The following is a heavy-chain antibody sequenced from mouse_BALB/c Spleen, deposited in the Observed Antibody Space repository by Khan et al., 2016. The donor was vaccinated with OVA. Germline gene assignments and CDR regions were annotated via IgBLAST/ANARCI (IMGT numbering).Heavy chain of an antibody. CDR3: ERRGLRWDFDY. Sequence: VQLQQSGAELAKPGASVKMSCKASGYTFINYWILWVKQRPGQGLEWIGYINPSTGYTEYNTNFKDKATLTADKSSRPAYMQLSSLTSEDSAGYYCERRGLRWDFDYWGQGTTLTVSS. CDR2: INPSTGYT. D-gene: IGHD1-1*01. J-gene: IGHJ2*01. CDR1: GYTFINYW. V-gene: IGHV1-7*01.